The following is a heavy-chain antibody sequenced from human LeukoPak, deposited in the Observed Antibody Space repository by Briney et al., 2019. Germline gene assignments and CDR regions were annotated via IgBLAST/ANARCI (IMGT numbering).Heavy chain of an antibody. V-gene: IGHV3-30*02. CDR3: ARGSYYGSGSYRVWFDP. CDR1: GFTFSSYG. Sequence: GGSLRLSCAASGFTFSSYGMHWVRQAPGKGLEWVAFIRYDGSNKYYADSVKGRFTISRDNSKNTLYLQMNSLRAEDTAVYYCARGSYYGSGSYRVWFDPWGQGTLVTVSS. J-gene: IGHJ5*02. CDR2: IRYDGSNK. D-gene: IGHD3-10*01.